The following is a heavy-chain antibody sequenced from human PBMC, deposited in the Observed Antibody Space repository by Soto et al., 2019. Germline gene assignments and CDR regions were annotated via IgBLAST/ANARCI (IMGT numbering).Heavy chain of an antibody. CDR1: GYTFTSYG. J-gene: IGHJ6*02. V-gene: IGHV1-18*01. CDR3: ARDPPPMDV. CDR2: ISAYNGNT. Sequence: GASVKVSCKASGYTFTSYGMSWVRQAPGQGLEWMGWISAYNGNTNYAQKLHGRVIMTTDTSTSSVYMLLWCLRSDETAVYYCARDPPPMDVWGQGTTVTFSS.